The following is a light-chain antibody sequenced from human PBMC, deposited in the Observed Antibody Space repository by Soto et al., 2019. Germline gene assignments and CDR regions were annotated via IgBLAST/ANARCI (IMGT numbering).Light chain of an antibody. J-gene: IGLJ3*02. CDR2: EVS. CDR3: NSYTTSDTWV. V-gene: IGLV2-14*01. Sequence: QSVLTQPASVSGSPGQSITISCTGTSSDVGGYNYVSWYQQHPGKAPKLMIYEVSHRPSGVSIRFSGSKSGNTASLTISGLQAEDEADYYCNSYTTSDTWVFGGGTKLTVL. CDR1: SSDVGGYNY.